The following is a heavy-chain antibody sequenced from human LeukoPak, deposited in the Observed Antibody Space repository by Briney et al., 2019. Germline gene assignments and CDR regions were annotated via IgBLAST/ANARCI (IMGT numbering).Heavy chain of an antibody. J-gene: IGHJ4*02. Sequence: SETLSLTCAVYGGSFSGYYWSWIRQPPGKGLEWIGEINHSGSTNYNPSLKSRVTISVDTSKNQFSLKLSSVTAADTAVYYCARGQGIAVAGKILPTDDYWGQGTLVTVSS. CDR2: INHSGST. CDR3: ARGQGIAVAGKILPTDDY. D-gene: IGHD6-19*01. CDR1: GGSFSGYY. V-gene: IGHV4-34*01.